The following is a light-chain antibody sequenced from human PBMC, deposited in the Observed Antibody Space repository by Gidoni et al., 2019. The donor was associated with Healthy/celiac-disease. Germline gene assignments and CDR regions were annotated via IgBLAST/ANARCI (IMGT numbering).Light chain of an antibody. CDR1: SSDVGSYNL. CDR2: EVS. Sequence: QSALTQPASVSGSPGQSITISGTGTSSDVGSYNLFSWYQQHPGKAPKLIIYEVSTRPSGVSNRFSGSKSGNTASLTISGLQAEDEADYYCCSYAGRSTPVVFGGGTKLTVL. J-gene: IGLJ2*01. V-gene: IGLV2-23*02. CDR3: CSYAGRSTPVV.